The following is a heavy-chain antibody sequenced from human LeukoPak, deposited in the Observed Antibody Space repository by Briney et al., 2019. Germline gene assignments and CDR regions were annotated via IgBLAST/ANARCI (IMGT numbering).Heavy chain of an antibody. J-gene: IGHJ5*02. CDR2: IIPILGIA. D-gene: IGHD2-15*01. CDR3: ARRGRYCSGGSCYLTYNWFDR. V-gene: IGHV1-69*04. Sequence: ASVKVSCKASGGTFSSYAISWVRQAPGQGLEWMGRIIPILGIANYAQKFQGRVTITADKSTSTAYMELSSLRSEDTAVYYCARRGRYCSGGSCYLTYNWFDRWGQGTLVTVSS. CDR1: GGTFSSYA.